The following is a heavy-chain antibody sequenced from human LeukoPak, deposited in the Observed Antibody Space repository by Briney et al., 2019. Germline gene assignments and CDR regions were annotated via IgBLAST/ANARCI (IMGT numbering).Heavy chain of an antibody. CDR2: MNPYGGNT. D-gene: IGHD5-18*01. V-gene: IGHV1-8*01. J-gene: IGHJ4*02. CDR1: GYTFTSYD. CDR3: ARGGGYSFGPYDN. Sequence: ASVKVSCKASGYTFTSYDINWVRQATGQGLEWMGWMNPYGGNTGFAQRFQGRVSMARNTSISTAYMELTNLTSDDTAVYYCARGGGYSFGPYDNWGQGTLVTVSS.